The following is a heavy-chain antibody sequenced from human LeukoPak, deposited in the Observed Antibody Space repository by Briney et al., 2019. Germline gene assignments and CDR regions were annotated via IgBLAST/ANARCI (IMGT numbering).Heavy chain of an antibody. J-gene: IGHJ4*02. CDR2: IYSGGST. CDR3: ASVNLGYYFDY. CDR1: GFTVSSNY. Sequence: RSGGSLRLSCAASGFTVSSNYMSWVRQAPGKGLEWVSVIYSGGSTYYADSVKGRFTISRDNSKNTLYLQMNSLRAEDTAVYYCASVNLGYYFDYWGQGTLVTVSS. V-gene: IGHV3-66*02.